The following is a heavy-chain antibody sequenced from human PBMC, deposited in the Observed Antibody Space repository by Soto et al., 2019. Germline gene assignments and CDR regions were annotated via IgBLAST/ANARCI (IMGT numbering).Heavy chain of an antibody. CDR2: ISYDGRNK. V-gene: IGHV3-30*03. J-gene: IGHJ4*02. Sequence: GGSLRLSCAASGFTFSSYGMHWVRQAPGKGLEWVAVISYDGRNKYYADSVKGRFTISRDNAKNSLYLQMNSLRAEDTAVYYCARDMRWAYYWGQGTLVTVSS. CDR3: ARDMRWAYY. D-gene: IGHD1-26*01. CDR1: GFTFSSYG.